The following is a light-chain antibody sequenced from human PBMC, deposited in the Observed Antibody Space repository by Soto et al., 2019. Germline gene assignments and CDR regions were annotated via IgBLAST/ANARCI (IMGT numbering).Light chain of an antibody. Sequence: SYELTQPPSVSVSPGQTASVTCSGDKLGDKYACWYQQKPGQSPVLVIYQDSKRPSGIPERFSGSNSGSTATLTISGTQAMDEADYYCQAWDSSTGVFGTGTKLTVL. CDR3: QAWDSSTGV. CDR1: KLGDKY. CDR2: QDS. V-gene: IGLV3-1*01. J-gene: IGLJ1*01.